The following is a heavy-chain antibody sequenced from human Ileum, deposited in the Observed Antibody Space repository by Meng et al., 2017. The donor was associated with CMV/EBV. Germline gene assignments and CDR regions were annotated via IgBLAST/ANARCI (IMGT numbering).Heavy chain of an antibody. D-gene: IGHD2-15*01. CDR1: GYTFTGYY. Sequence: ASVKVSCKASGYTFTGYYMHWVRQVPGQGLEWMGWINPNSGGTNYAQKFQGRVTMTRDTSISTAYMELSRLRSDDTAVYYCARDRLGSSNRRGPLYGMDVWGQGTTVTVSS. CDR2: INPNSGGT. J-gene: IGHJ6*02. V-gene: IGHV1-2*02. CDR3: ARDRLGSSNRRGPLYGMDV.